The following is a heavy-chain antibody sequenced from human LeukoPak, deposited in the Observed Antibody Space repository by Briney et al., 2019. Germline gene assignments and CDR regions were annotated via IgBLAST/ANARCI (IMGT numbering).Heavy chain of an antibody. D-gene: IGHD3-22*01. CDR1: GFTFSSYG. J-gene: IGHJ4*02. V-gene: IGHV3-30*18. CDR2: ISYDGSNK. Sequence: GSLRLSCAASGFTFSSYGMHWVRQAPGKGLEWVAVISYDGSNKYYADSVKGRFTISRDNSKNTLYLQMNSLRAEDTAVYYCAKSTWSDYYDSSGHYTSYFDYWGQGTLVTVSS. CDR3: AKSTWSDYYDSSGHYTSYFDY.